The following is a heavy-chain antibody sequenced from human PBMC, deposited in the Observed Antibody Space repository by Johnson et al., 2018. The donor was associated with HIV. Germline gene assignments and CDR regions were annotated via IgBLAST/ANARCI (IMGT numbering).Heavy chain of an antibody. D-gene: IGHD3-9*01. CDR1: GFTFSRFG. Sequence: QVQLVESGGGVVQPGRSLRLSCAASGFTFSRFGMHWVRQAPGKGLEWVAVISRDNSKNTLYLQMSSLRADDTAVYYCARGFDWHWPTSAFHVWGQGTMVSVSS. J-gene: IGHJ3*01. V-gene: IGHV3-33*08. CDR3: ARGFDWHWPTSAFHV.